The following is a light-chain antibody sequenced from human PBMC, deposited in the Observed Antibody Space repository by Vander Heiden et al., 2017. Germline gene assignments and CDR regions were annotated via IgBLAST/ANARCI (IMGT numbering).Light chain of an antibody. CDR3: QQYGDPPFS. CDR1: RSISANY. CDR2: AAS. V-gene: IGKV3-20*01. J-gene: IGKJ2*03. Sequence: ELVLTQSPDTLSLSPGDRATLTCRASRSISANYLGWYQHNPGQAPVLLIYAASSRATGIPDRFSGSGSGTDFTLTINRLEPEDFAVYYCQQYGDPPFSFGQGTNVEIK.